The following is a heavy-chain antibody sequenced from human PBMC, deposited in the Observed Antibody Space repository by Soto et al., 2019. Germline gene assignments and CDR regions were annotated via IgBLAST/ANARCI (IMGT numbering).Heavy chain of an antibody. CDR1: GFSLSNAKMG. J-gene: IGHJ5*02. D-gene: IGHD3-10*01. CDR3: VHYVSASTAGWFDP. V-gene: IGHV2-5*02. CDR2: IYWDDDK. Sequence: SGPTLVNPTETLTLTCTVSGFSLSNAKMGVSWIRQPPGKALEWLALIYWDDDKLFNPTLKTRLTITKDTSKNQVVLTLTNMDSVDTATYSCVHYVSASTAGWFDPWGQGILVTVSS.